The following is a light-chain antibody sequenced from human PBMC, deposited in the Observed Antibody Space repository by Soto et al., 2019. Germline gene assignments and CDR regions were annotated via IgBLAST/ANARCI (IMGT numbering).Light chain of an antibody. V-gene: IGKV3-20*01. Sequence: EIVLTQSPGTLSLSPGERATLSCRASQSLSSSQLAWYQQKPGQAPRLLIHDASTRATGISDRFSGSGSGTDFTRVNRRLYADDFGVYYSQQHGRSFGQGTRLEIK. CDR2: DAS. CDR3: QQHGRS. J-gene: IGKJ5*01. CDR1: QSLSSSQ.